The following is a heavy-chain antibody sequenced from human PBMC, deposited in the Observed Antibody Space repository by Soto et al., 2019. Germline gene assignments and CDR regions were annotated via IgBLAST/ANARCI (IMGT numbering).Heavy chain of an antibody. V-gene: IGHV1-2*04. J-gene: IGHJ6*02. CDR1: GYTFTGYY. D-gene: IGHD1-7*01. CDR2: INPNSGGT. CDR3: ARAPGTTKRGGMDV. Sequence: QVQLVQSGAEVKKPGASVKVSCKASGYTFTGYYMHWVRQAPGQGLEWMGWINPNSGGTNYAQKFQGWITMTSDTSISTAYMELSRLRSDDTAVYYCARAPGTTKRGGMDVWGQGTTVTVSS.